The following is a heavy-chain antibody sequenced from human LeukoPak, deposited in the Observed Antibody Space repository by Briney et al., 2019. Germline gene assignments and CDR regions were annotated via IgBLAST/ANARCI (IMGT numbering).Heavy chain of an antibody. CDR3: ARERSGNYFTFDI. CDR2: IRNRGRTT. CDR1: GFNVSDYY. V-gene: IGHV3-11*01. Sequence: PGGSLRLSCAVSGFNVSDYYMSWIRQAPGKGLEWLSYIRNRGRTTHYADSVKGRFTISRDDAKNSLFLQMNSLGAEDTVVYYCARERSGNYFTFDIWGQGTILTVSS. D-gene: IGHD3-22*01. J-gene: IGHJ3*02.